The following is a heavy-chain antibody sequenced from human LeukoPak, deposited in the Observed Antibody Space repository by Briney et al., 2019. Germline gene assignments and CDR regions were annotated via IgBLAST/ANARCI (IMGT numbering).Heavy chain of an antibody. D-gene: IGHD6-13*01. CDR1: GFTFSDYY. V-gene: IGHV3-11*04. CDR2: ISSSGSTI. CDR3: TNIAAAGYNDY. Sequence: GGSLRLSCAASGFTFSDYYMSWIRQAPGKGLEWVSSISSSGSTICYADSVKGRFTISRDNAKNSLYLQMNSLRAEDTAVYYCTNIAAAGYNDYWGQGILVTVSS. J-gene: IGHJ4*02.